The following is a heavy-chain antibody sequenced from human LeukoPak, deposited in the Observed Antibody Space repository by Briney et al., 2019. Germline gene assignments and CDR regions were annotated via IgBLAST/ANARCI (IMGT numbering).Heavy chain of an antibody. CDR3: ARDGPAQMVDFDY. V-gene: IGHV1-2*02. D-gene: IGHD3-10*01. J-gene: IGHJ4*02. Sequence: ASVKFSCKASGYTFSGTGWYLYWLRQAPGQGLECMGWIYPNNGATAYAQKFQGRVAMTRDTSITTAYMELSRLRPDDTAVYYCARDGPAQMVDFDYWGQGTLVTVSS. CDR2: IYPNNGAT. CDR1: GYTFSGTGWY.